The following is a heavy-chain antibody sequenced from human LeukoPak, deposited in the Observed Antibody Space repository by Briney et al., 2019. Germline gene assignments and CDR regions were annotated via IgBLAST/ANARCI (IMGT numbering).Heavy chain of an antibody. D-gene: IGHD6-13*01. CDR2: INPNSGGT. Sequence: ASVKVSCKASGYTFTGYYMHWVRQAPGQGLEWMGWINPNSGGTNYAQKFQGRVTMTRDTSISTAYMELSRLRSDDTAVYYCARDRGSWTLNYYMDVWGKGTTVTVSS. CDR3: ARDRGSWTLNYYMDV. J-gene: IGHJ6*03. CDR1: GYTFTGYY. V-gene: IGHV1-2*02.